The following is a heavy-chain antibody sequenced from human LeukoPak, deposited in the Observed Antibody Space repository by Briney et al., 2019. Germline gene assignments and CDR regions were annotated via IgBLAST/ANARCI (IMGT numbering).Heavy chain of an antibody. D-gene: IGHD3-3*01. Sequence: SETLSLTCAVSGGSISSGGYSWSWIRQPPGKGLEWIGYIYHSGSTYYNPSLKSRVTISVDRSKNQFSLKLSSVTAADTAVYYCARELLARHWFDPWGQGTLVTVSS. CDR2: IYHSGST. J-gene: IGHJ5*02. CDR1: GGSISSGGYS. CDR3: ARELLARHWFDP. V-gene: IGHV4-30-2*01.